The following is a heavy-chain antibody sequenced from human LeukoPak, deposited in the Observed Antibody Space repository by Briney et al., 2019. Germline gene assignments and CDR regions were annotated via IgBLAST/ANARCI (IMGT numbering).Heavy chain of an antibody. CDR3: ARALRLGVAVAEAYYFDY. Sequence: PSETLSLTCTVSGYSISSGYYWGWIRQPPGKGLEWIGSIYHSGSTYYNPSLKSRVTISVDTSKNQFSLKLSSVTAADTAVYYCARALRLGVAVAEAYYFDYWGQGTLVTVSS. D-gene: IGHD6-19*01. J-gene: IGHJ4*02. CDR1: GYSISSGYY. CDR2: IYHSGST. V-gene: IGHV4-38-2*02.